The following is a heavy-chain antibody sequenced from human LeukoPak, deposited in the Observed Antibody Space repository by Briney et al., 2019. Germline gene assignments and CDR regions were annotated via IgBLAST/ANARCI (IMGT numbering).Heavy chain of an antibody. V-gene: IGHV4-61*02. CDR3: ARESEFCSGGSCHSNYYYYYYMDV. Sequence: PSQTLSLTCTVSGGSISSGSYYWSWIRQPAGKGLEWIGRIYTSGSTNYNPSLKSRVTISVDTSKNQFSLKLSSVTAADTAVYYCARESEFCSGGSCHSNYYYYYYMDVWGKGTTVTVSS. CDR2: IYTSGST. J-gene: IGHJ6*03. D-gene: IGHD2-15*01. CDR1: GGSISSGSYY.